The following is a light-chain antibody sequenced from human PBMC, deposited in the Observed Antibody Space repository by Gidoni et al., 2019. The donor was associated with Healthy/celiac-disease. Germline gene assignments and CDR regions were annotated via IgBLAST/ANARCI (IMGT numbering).Light chain of an antibody. V-gene: IGLV3-21*02. CDR2: DDR. CDR1: NIGSKS. Sequence: SYVLTQPPSVSVAPGQTARITCGGNNIGSKSVHWYQQTPGPAPVLVVYDDRDRPSGIPERFSGSNSGNTATLTISRVEAGDEADYYCQVWDSSSDLRVFGTGTKVTVL. CDR3: QVWDSSSDLRV. J-gene: IGLJ1*01.